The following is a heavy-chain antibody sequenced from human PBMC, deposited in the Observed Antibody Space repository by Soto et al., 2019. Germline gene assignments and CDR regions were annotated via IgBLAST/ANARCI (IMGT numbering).Heavy chain of an antibody. V-gene: IGHV3-30*18. CDR2: ISYDGSNK. D-gene: IGHD2-2*01. CDR1: GFTFSSYG. J-gene: IGHJ4*02. CDR3: AKVIVPATLESRAFDY. Sequence: TGGSLRLSCAASGFTFSSYGMHWVRQAPGKGLEWVAVISYDGSNKYYADSVKGRFTISRDNSKNTLYLQMNSLRAEDTAVYYCAKVIVPATLESRAFDYWGQGTLVTVSS.